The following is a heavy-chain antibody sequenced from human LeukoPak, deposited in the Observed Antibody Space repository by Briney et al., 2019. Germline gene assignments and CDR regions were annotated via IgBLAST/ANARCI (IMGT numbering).Heavy chain of an antibody. Sequence: GGSLRPSCAASGLTFSSYAMHCVRQAPGKGLGWVAVISYDGSNKYYADSVKGRFTISRDNSKNTLYLQMNSLRAEDTAVYYCARVSLFSGSRPFDYWGQGTLVTVSS. CDR3: ARVSLFSGSRPFDY. CDR1: GLTFSSYA. CDR2: ISYDGSNK. D-gene: IGHD1-26*01. J-gene: IGHJ4*02. V-gene: IGHV3-30-3*01.